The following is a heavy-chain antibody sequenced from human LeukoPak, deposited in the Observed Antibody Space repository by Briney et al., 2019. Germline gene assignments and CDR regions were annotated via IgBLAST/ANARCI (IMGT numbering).Heavy chain of an antibody. CDR1: GITFSSDA. CDR2: ISGGST. CDR3: TNPPTVTKIRFDS. J-gene: IGHJ5*01. D-gene: IGHD4-17*01. V-gene: IGHV3-23*01. Sequence: GGSLRLSCAASGITFSSDAMSWVRQAPGKGLEWVSAISGGSTYYAGSVKGRFTISRDNLKNTLYLQMNSLRAEDTAVYYCTNPPTVTKIRFDSWGQGTLVAVSS.